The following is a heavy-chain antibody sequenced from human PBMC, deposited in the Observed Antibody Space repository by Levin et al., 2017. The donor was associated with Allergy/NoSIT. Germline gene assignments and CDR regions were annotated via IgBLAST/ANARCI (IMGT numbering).Heavy chain of an antibody. CDR1: GFTFGSYA. Sequence: GGSLRLSCETSGFTFGSYAMHWVRQAPRKGLEWVSTVTGGGDSTYYADSVKGRFTISRDNSRDTLYLQVTSLRAEDTAVYYCARDLEYPEGGGYYFDYWGQGTLVTVSS. J-gene: IGHJ4*02. CDR3: ARDLEYPEGGGYYFDY. V-gene: IGHV3-23*01. D-gene: IGHD2/OR15-2a*01. CDR2: VTGGGDST.